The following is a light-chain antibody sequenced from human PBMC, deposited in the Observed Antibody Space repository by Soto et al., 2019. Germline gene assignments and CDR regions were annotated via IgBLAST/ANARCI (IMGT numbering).Light chain of an antibody. V-gene: IGKV1-5*01. CDR1: QSISSW. J-gene: IGKJ5*01. CDR3: EQYNSPIT. CDR2: DAS. Sequence: DIQITQSPSTLSASIGDRVIITCRASQSISSWLAWYQQKPGKAPKLLIYDASSLESGVPSRFSGVGSGTDFTLTISSLQPDDFATYYCEQYNSPITFGQGTRLEV.